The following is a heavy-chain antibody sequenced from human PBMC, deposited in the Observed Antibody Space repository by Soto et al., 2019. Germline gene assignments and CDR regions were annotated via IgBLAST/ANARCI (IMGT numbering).Heavy chain of an antibody. Sequence: SETLSLTCTVSGGSISSGDYYWSWIRQPPGEGLEWIGFISYSGTTSYSPSLKSRVAISLDTSKNQFSLSLSSVTAADTAVYYCARGTYDFWSGYYTALDYWGQGTLVTVSS. D-gene: IGHD3-3*01. V-gene: IGHV4-30-4*01. J-gene: IGHJ4*02. CDR1: GGSISSGDYY. CDR2: ISYSGTT. CDR3: ARGTYDFWSGYYTALDY.